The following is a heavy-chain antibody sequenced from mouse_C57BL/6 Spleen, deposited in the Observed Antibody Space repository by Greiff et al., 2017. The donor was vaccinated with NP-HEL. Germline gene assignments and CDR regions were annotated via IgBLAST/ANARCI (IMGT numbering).Heavy chain of an antibody. CDR2: INPNNGGT. Sequence: VQLQQSGPELVKPGASVKMSCKASGYTFTDYNMHWVKQSHGKSLEWIGYINPNNGGTSYNQKFTGKDTLTVNKSSSTAYMELRSLTSEYSAVYYCAMDDYRFAYWGQGTLVTVSA. V-gene: IGHV1-22*01. CDR3: AMDDYRFAY. CDR1: GYTFTDYN. D-gene: IGHD2-4*01. J-gene: IGHJ3*01.